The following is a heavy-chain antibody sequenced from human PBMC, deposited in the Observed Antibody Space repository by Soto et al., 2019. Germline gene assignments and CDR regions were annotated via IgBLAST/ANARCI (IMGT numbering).Heavy chain of an antibody. D-gene: IGHD3-3*02. CDR3: ARAPHLGRGRWFDP. V-gene: IGHV4-59*01. Sequence: PSETLSLTCTVSGGSISSYYWSWIRQPPGKGLEWIGYIYYSGSTNYNPSLKSRVTISVDTSKNQFSLKLSSVTAADTAVYYCARAPHLGRGRWFDPWGQGTLVTSPQ. CDR1: GGSISSYY. CDR2: IYYSGST. J-gene: IGHJ5*02.